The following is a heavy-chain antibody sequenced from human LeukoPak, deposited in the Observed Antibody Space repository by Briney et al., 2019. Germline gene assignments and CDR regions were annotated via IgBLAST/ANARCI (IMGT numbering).Heavy chain of an antibody. CDR2: ISYDGSNK. D-gene: IGHD2-21*01. V-gene: IGHV3-30*04. CDR3: AKDPIAGY. Sequence: PRSSLRLSCAASEFTFSTYAMHWVRQTPGKGLEWVTVISYDGSNKYYADSVKGRFTISRDNSKNTLYLQMNSLRAEDTAVYYCAKDPIAGYWGQGTLVTVSS. J-gene: IGHJ4*02. CDR1: EFTFSTYA.